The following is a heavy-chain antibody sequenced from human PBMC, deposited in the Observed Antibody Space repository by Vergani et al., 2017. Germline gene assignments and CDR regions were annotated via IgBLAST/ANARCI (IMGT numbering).Heavy chain of an antibody. D-gene: IGHD1-1*01. Sequence: EVELVQSGPEMRKPGESLKISCKGSEYSFGHYWIGWVRQMPGKGLEWMGIIYPADSDTRYSPSFQGQVTISADKSISTAFLQWDSLKAADTALYYCARHTTYTDSWGQGTLVTVS. CDR2: IYPADSDT. J-gene: IGHJ4*02. CDR1: EYSFGHYW. V-gene: IGHV5-51*01. CDR3: ARHTTYTDS.